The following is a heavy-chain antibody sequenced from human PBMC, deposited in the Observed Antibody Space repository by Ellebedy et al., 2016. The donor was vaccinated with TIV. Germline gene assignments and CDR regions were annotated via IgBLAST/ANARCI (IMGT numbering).Heavy chain of an antibody. V-gene: IGHV4-59*08. CDR2: AHHSGDP. D-gene: IGHD1-26*01. J-gene: IGHJ4*02. CDR3: AIYSGSYATIDY. CDR1: QDSTGDFY. Sequence: SETLSLTCVVSQDSTGDFYWNWIRQTPGRGLERIGFAHHSGDPVYNPSLKSRVTISVDTSKNQFSLKLSSVTAADTAVYYCAIYSGSYATIDYWGQGTLVTVSS.